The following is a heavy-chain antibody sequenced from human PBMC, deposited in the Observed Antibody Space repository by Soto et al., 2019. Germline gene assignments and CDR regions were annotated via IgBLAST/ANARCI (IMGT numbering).Heavy chain of an antibody. CDR3: AAGGSGDYAN. CDR1: GFTFSTYW. CDR2: IKTDGTYA. Sequence: EVQLVESGGDLVQPGGSLRLSCAASGFTFSTYWMHWVRQAPGKGLLWVSRIKTDGTYATYADSVKGRFTISRDNAKNTLYLQMNSLSVEGAAVYYCAAGGSGDYANWGQGTLVTVSS. D-gene: IGHD3-22*01. J-gene: IGHJ4*02. V-gene: IGHV3-74*01.